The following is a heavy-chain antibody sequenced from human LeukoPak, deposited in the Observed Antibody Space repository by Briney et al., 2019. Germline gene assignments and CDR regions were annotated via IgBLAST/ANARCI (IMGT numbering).Heavy chain of an antibody. Sequence: ASVKVSCKASGYTFTSYGISWVRQAPGQGLEWMGWISAYNGNTNYAQKLQGRVTMTTDTSTSTAYMELSSLRSEDTAVYYCARSPGALNWGYYYYGMDVWGQGTTVTVSS. CDR1: GYTFTSYG. J-gene: IGHJ6*02. V-gene: IGHV1-18*01. D-gene: IGHD7-27*01. CDR3: ARSPGALNWGYYYYGMDV. CDR2: ISAYNGNT.